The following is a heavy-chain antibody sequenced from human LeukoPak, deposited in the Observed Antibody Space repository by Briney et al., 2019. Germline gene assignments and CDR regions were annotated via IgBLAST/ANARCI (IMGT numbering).Heavy chain of an antibody. Sequence: SETLSLTCTVSGGSISSSTYYWGWIRQPPGKGLEWIGSIYYSGSTYYNASLKSRVTISADTSKNQFSLKLSSVTAADTAVYYCARPLSESSSWYGDAFDIWGQGTMVTVSS. CDR1: GGSISSSTYY. CDR3: ARPLSESSSWYGDAFDI. J-gene: IGHJ3*02. V-gene: IGHV4-39*01. CDR2: IYYSGST. D-gene: IGHD6-13*01.